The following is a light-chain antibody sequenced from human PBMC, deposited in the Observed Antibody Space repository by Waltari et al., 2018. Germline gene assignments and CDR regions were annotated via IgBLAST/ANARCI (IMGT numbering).Light chain of an antibody. CDR1: NIGSKS. J-gene: IGLJ2*01. V-gene: IGLV3-21*04. CDR3: LVWHSTIDHQGV. Sequence: SYVVTQSPSVSVAPGETARITCGGANIGSKSVHWYQQRPGQAPVLVIAYDSDRPSGIPEGFSGSNSGNTATRTISWVEAEDEADYYCLVWHSTIDHQGVFGGGTKLTVL. CDR2: YDS.